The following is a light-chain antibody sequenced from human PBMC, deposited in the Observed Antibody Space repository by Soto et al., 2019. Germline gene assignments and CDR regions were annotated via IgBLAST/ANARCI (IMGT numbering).Light chain of an antibody. Sequence: SYELTQPPSVSVAPGQTARITCGGNNIGSNSVHGYQQKPGQAPVLVVYDDSDRPSGIPERFSGSNSGNTATLTISRVEAGDEADYYCHVWDSSSDHVVFGGGTKLTVL. CDR3: HVWDSSSDHVV. CDR1: NIGSNS. CDR2: DDS. V-gene: IGLV3-21*02. J-gene: IGLJ2*01.